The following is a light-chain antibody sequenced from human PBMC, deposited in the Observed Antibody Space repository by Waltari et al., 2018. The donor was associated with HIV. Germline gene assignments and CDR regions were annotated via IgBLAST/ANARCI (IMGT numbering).Light chain of an antibody. J-gene: IGLJ3*02. CDR2: RNN. CDR3: AAWDDSLNGHWV. CDR1: SSNIGSNF. V-gene: IGLV1-44*01. Sequence: QSVLTQPPSASGTPGQRVTISCSGDSSNIGSNFVIWYQQRPGTAPKLLMYRNNQRPSWVPDRFSASKSGTSASLAISGLQSEDEADYYCAAWDDSLNGHWVFGGGTKVTVL.